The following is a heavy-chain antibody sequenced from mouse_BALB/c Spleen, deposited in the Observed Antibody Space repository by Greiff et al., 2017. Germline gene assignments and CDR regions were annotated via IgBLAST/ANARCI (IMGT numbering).Heavy chain of an antibody. J-gene: IGHJ1*01. V-gene: IGHV14-3*02. D-gene: IGHD4-1*01. CDR3: ARSANWDGYFDV. Sequence: VQLQQSGAELVKPGASVKLSCTASGFNIKDTYMHWVKQRPEQGLEWIGRIDPANGTTKYDPKFQGKATITADTSSNTAYLQLSSLTSEDTAVYYCARSANWDGYFDVWGAGTTVTVSS. CDR2: IDPANGTT. CDR1: GFNIKDTY.